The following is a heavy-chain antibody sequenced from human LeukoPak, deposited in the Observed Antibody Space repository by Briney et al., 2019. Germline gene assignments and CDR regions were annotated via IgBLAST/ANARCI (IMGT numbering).Heavy chain of an antibody. CDR2: ISGSGGST. J-gene: IGHJ6*02. CDR1: GFTFSSYA. Sequence: GGSLRLSCAASGFTFSSYAMSWVRQAPGKGLEWVSAISGSGGSTYYADSVKGRFTISRDNSKNTLDLQMNSLRAEDTAVYYCAKSSLAHQGYYYGMDVWGQGPTVTVSS. V-gene: IGHV3-23*01. CDR3: AKSSLAHQGYYYGMDV.